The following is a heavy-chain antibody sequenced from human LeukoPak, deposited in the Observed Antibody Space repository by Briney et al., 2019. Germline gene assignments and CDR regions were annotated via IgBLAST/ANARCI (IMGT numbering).Heavy chain of an antibody. CDR3: ARVSSGGSRYNWFDP. J-gene: IGHJ5*02. V-gene: IGHV3-48*03. CDR1: GFTFSSYE. D-gene: IGHD2-15*01. Sequence: GGSLRLSCAASGFTFSSYEMNWVRQAPGKGLEWVSYISSSGSTIYYADSVKGRFTISRDNAKNSLYLQMNSLRAEDTAVYYCARVSSGGSRYNWFDPWGQGTPVTVSS. CDR2: ISSSGSTI.